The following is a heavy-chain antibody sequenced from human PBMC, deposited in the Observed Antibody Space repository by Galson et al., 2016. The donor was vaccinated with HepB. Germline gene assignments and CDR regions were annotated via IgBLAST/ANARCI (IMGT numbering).Heavy chain of an antibody. CDR2: IYYTGRS. V-gene: IGHV4-39*01. Sequence: SETLSLTCTVSGESISSRGYHWGWIRQPPGKGLEWIGSIYYTGRSHYKPSLKSRLTMSVDTSKNQFSLRLRSVTAADTAVYYCARQDAYHDFRNPYYDFDYWGQGILVTVSS. D-gene: IGHD3-3*01. CDR3: ARQDAYHDFRNPYYDFDY. CDR1: GESISSRGYH. J-gene: IGHJ4*02.